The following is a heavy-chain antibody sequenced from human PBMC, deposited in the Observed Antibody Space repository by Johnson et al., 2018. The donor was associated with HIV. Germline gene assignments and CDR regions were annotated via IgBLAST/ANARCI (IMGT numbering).Heavy chain of an antibody. CDR1: GFTFDDYA. V-gene: IGHV3-49*04. J-gene: IGHJ3*02. CDR3: TTGFGPAYEI. D-gene: IGHD3-16*01. CDR2: IRSKAYGGTT. Sequence: VQLVESGGGLVQPGRSLRLSCAASGFTFDDYAMSWVRQAPGKGLEWVGFIRSKAYGGTTEYAASVKGRFTISRDDSKSIAYLQMNSLKTEDTAVYYCTTGFGPAYEIWGQGTMVTVSS.